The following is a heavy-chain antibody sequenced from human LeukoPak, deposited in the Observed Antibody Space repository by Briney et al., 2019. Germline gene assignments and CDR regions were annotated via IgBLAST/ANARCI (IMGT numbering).Heavy chain of an antibody. V-gene: IGHV3-48*03. J-gene: IGHJ6*04. CDR1: GFTFSSYE. D-gene: IGHD3-10*02. CDR2: ISSSGSTI. CDR3: AELGITMIGGV. Sequence: GGSLRLSCAASGFTFSSYEMNWVRQAPGKGLGWVSYISSSGSTIYYADSVTGRFTISRDNAKNSLYLQMNSLRAEDTAVYYCAELGITMIGGVWGKGTTVTISS.